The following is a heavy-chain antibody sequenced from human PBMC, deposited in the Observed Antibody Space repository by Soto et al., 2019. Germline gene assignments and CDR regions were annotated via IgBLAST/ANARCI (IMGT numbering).Heavy chain of an antibody. CDR2: IKEDGSER. Sequence: PGGSLRLSCAVSGFSFGNYWMGWVRQAPGKGLEWLASIKEDGSERYYLDSVKGRFTISRDNAKDSLSLQMNSLRGEDTAFYYCARDVGPVTIFGEALSGYFDFWGQGTLVTVSS. J-gene: IGHJ4*02. CDR1: GFSFGNYW. CDR3: ARDVGPVTIFGEALSGYFDF. D-gene: IGHD3-3*01. V-gene: IGHV3-7*03.